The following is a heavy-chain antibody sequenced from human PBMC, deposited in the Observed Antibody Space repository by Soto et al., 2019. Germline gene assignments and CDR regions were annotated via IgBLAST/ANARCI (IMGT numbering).Heavy chain of an antibody. CDR1: GGTFSSYA. V-gene: IGHV1-69*13. J-gene: IGHJ6*02. CDR2: IIPIFGTA. CDR3: ASRSSNIYYYYGMDV. Sequence: ASVKVSCKASGGTFSSYAISWVRQAPGQGLEWMGGIIPIFGTANYAQKFQGRVTITADESTSTAYMELSGLRSEDTAVYYCASRSSNIYYYYGMDVWGQGTTMTV.